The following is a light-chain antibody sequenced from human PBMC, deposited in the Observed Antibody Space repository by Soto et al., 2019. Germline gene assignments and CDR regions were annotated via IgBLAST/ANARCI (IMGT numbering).Light chain of an antibody. V-gene: IGLV1-40*01. CDR1: SSNIGTPHD. Sequence: QSVLTQPPSVSGAPGQRVTISCTGDSSNIGTPHDVQWYQQLPGTAPKLLIYGNSNRPSGVPDRFSGSKSGTSASLAITGLQAEDEADYFCHSYDSSLSVVFGGGTKLTVL. CDR3: HSYDSSLSVV. J-gene: IGLJ2*01. CDR2: GNS.